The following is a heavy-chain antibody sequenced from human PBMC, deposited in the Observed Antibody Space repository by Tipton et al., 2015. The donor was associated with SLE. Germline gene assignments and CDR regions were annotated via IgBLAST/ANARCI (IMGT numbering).Heavy chain of an antibody. CDR3: ARESGARVFDL. CDR1: GGSITSYY. CDR2: IYYTGST. J-gene: IGHJ2*01. Sequence: TLSLTCTVSGGSITSYYWSWIRQPPGKGLEWIGYIYYTGSTNYNPSLKSRVTISVDTSKNDFSLKLSSVTTADTAVYYCARESGARVFDLWGRGTLVTVSS. V-gene: IGHV4-59*01. D-gene: IGHD5-12*01.